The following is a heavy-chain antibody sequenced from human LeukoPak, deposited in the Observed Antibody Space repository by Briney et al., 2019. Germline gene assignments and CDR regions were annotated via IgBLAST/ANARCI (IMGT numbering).Heavy chain of an antibody. J-gene: IGHJ4*02. CDR1: GYTFTGYY. Sequence: ASVKVSCKASGYTFTGYYMHWVRQAPGQGLEWMGWINPNSGGTNYAQKFQGRVTMTRDTSISTAYMELSRLRSDDTAVYYCERDWGIVVVPAAADDYWGQGTLVTVSS. CDR2: INPNSGGT. CDR3: ERDWGIVVVPAAADDY. V-gene: IGHV1-2*02. D-gene: IGHD2-2*01.